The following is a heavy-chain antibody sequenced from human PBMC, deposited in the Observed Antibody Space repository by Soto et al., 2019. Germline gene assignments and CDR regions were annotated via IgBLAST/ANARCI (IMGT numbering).Heavy chain of an antibody. CDR2: FDPEDGET. Sequence: ASVKVSCKVSGYTLTELSMHWVRQAPGKGLEWMGGFDPEDGETIYAQKFKGRDTMTEDTSTDTANMEMSSLRSEDTAVYYCATLLYGSYWYYFDYWGQGTLVTVSS. CDR3: ATLLYGSYWYYFDY. V-gene: IGHV1-24*01. CDR1: GYTLTELS. J-gene: IGHJ4*02. D-gene: IGHD1-26*01.